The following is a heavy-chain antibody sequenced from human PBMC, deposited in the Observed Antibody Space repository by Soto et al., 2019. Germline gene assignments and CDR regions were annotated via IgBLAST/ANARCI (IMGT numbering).Heavy chain of an antibody. Sequence: SVKVSCKASGFTFTSSAVQWVRQARGQRLEWIGWIVVGSGNTNYAQKFQERVTITRDMSTSTAYMELSSLRSEDTSVYYCAADPSGYGEYWFDPWGQGTLVTVSS. J-gene: IGHJ5*02. CDR1: GFTFTSSA. CDR3: AADPSGYGEYWFDP. D-gene: IGHD4-17*01. CDR2: IVVGSGNT. V-gene: IGHV1-58*01.